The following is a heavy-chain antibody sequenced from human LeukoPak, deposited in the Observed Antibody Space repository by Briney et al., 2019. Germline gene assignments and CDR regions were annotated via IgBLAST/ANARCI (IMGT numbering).Heavy chain of an antibody. CDR2: ISYDGSNK. CDR1: GFTFSSYA. J-gene: IGHJ4*02. CDR3: AGDERVYCSGGSCFDY. D-gene: IGHD2-15*01. Sequence: GGSLRLSCAASGFTFSSYAMHWVRQAPGKGLEWVAVISYDGSNKYYADSVKGRFTISRDNSKNTLYLQMNSLRAEDTAVYYCAGDERVYCSGGSCFDYWGQGTLVTVSS. V-gene: IGHV3-30-3*01.